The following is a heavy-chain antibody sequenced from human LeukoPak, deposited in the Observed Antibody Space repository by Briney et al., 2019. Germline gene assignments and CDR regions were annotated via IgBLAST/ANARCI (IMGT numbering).Heavy chain of an antibody. J-gene: IGHJ6*02. D-gene: IGHD6-13*01. CDR1: GFPFSSLA. V-gene: IGHV3-23*01. Sequence: GGSLRLSFAAPGFPFSSLAMSWVRQGPGEGLGWGSAISGSGGSTYYADSVKGRFTISRDNSKNTLYLQMNSLRAEDTAVYYCAKDWRAAAVGYGMDVWGQGTTVTVSS. CDR2: ISGSGGST. CDR3: AKDWRAAAVGYGMDV.